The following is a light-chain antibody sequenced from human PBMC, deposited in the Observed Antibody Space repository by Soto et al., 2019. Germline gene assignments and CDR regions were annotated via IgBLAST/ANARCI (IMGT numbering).Light chain of an antibody. J-gene: IGKJ5*01. CDR1: QSVSSNY. Sequence: EIVLTQSPATLSLSPGERATLSCGASQSVSSNYLAWYQQKPGLAPRLLIFDASSRATAIPVRFSGSGYGTDFTLTISRLEPEDFAVHYCQQYGSSPLTFGQGTRLEIK. V-gene: IGKV3D-20*01. CDR2: DAS. CDR3: QQYGSSPLT.